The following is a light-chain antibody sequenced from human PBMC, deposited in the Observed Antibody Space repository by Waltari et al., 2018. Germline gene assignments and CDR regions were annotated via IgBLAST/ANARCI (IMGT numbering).Light chain of an antibody. CDR3: SSYAGSSKGV. V-gene: IGLV2-23*02. CDR2: AVS. Sequence: QSALTQPASVSGSPGQSITISCTGTSSDVGNYKRVSWYHQHPGKAPKLMIYAVSKRPSGVSDRVSGSLSGDMASLTISGLQPEYEAEYFCSSYAGSSKGVFGGGTKVTVL. CDR1: SSDVGNYKR. J-gene: IGLJ2*01.